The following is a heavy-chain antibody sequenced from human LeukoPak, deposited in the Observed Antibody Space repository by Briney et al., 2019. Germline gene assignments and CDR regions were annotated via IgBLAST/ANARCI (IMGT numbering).Heavy chain of an antibody. V-gene: IGHV1-2*02. CDR1: GYTFTGYY. CDR2: INPNSGGT. CDR3: ARGGGYSGSYYSDWFDP. D-gene: IGHD1-26*01. J-gene: IGHJ5*02. Sequence: ASVKVSCKASGYTFTGYYMHWVRQAPGQGLEWMGWINPNSGGTNYAQKFQGRVTMTRDTSISTAYMELSRLRSDDTAVYYCARGGGYSGSYYSDWFDPWGRGTLVTVSS.